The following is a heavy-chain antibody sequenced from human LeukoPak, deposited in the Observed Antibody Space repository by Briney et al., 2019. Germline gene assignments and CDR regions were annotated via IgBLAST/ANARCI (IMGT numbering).Heavy chain of an antibody. CDR1: GYAFIRYH. J-gene: IGHJ4*02. CDR2: LKLYDGSK. CDR3: ARVTFRAAAGTDY. V-gene: IGHV1-46*01. D-gene: IGHD6-13*01. Sequence: ASVKDSCKASGYAFIRYHIHWVRQAPGQGLEWMGILKLYDGSKSHAQKFQGRVTMTSDTSTSTVYMELSSLRSEDTAVYYCARVTFRAAAGTDYWGQGTLVTVSS.